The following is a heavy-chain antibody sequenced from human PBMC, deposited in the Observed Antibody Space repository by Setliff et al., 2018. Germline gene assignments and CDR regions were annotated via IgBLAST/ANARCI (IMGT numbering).Heavy chain of an antibody. D-gene: IGHD3-3*01. J-gene: IGHJ5*02. Sequence: ASVKVSCKASGYTFTSYGFSWVRQAPGQGLEWMGWISGYNGNTNYAQNLQGRVTMTTDTSTSTAYMELRSLTSDDMAVYYCARVRSPALLAITNNWFDPWGQGTLVTVSS. V-gene: IGHV1-18*03. CDR1: GYTFTSYG. CDR2: ISGYNGNT. CDR3: ARVRSPALLAITNNWFDP.